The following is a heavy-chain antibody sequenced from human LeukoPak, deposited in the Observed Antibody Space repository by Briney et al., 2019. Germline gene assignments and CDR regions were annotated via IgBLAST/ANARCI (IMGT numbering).Heavy chain of an antibody. D-gene: IGHD3-3*01. CDR2: ISSSGSTI. Sequence: GGSLRLSCAASGFTFSDYYMSWIRQAPGKGLEWVSYISSSGSTIYYADSVKGRFTISRDNAKNSLYLQMNSLRAEDTAVYYRARESGSFLEWGEHDAFDIWGQGTMVTVSS. CDR3: ARESGSFLEWGEHDAFDI. CDR1: GFTFSDYY. V-gene: IGHV3-11*01. J-gene: IGHJ3*02.